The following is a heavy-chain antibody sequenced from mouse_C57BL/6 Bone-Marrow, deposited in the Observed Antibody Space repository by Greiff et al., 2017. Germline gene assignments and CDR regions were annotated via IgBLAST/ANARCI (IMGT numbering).Heavy chain of an antibody. CDR2: IYPRSGNT. J-gene: IGHJ4*01. CDR3: ARQLRLRRKGAMDY. D-gene: IGHD3-2*02. V-gene: IGHV1-81*01. CDR1: GYTFTSYG. Sequence: QVQLQQSGAELARPGASVKLSCKASGYTFTSYGISWVKQRTGQGLEWIGEIYPRSGNTYYNEKFKGKATLTADKSSSPAYMELRSLTSEDSAVYFCARQLRLRRKGAMDYWGQGTSVTVSS.